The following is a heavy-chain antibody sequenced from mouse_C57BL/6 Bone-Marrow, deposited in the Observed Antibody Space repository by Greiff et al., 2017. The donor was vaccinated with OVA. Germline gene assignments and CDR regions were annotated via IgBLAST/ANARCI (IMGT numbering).Heavy chain of an antibody. J-gene: IGHJ2*01. V-gene: IGHV14-4*01. D-gene: IGHD4-1*01. Sequence: EVMLVESGAELVRPGASVKLSCTASGFNIKDDYMHWVKQRPEQGLEWIGWLDPENGDTEYASKFQGKATITADTSSNTAYLQLSSLTSEDTAVYYCTTNWDPFDYWGQGTTLTVSS. CDR1: GFNIKDDY. CDR3: TTNWDPFDY. CDR2: LDPENGDT.